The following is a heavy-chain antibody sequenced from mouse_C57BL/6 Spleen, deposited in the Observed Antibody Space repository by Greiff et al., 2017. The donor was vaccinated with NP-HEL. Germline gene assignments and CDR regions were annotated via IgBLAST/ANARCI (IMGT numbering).Heavy chain of an antibody. J-gene: IGHJ2*01. CDR1: GYTFTDYY. CDR2: INPNNGGT. Sequence: EVQLQQSGPELVKPGASVKISCKASGYTFTDYYMNWVKQSHGKSLEWIGDINPNNGGTSYNQKFKGKATLTVDKSSSTAYMELRSLTSEDSAVYYCARSPNWDGFDYWGQGTTLTVSS. V-gene: IGHV1-26*01. D-gene: IGHD4-1*01. CDR3: ARSPNWDGFDY.